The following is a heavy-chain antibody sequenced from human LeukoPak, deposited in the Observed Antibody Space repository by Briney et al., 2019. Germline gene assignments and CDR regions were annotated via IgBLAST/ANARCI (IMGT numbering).Heavy chain of an antibody. Sequence: PSETLSLTCKVSGGSISTYYWSWIRQPPGKGLEWIGYIYNSGSATYNPSLKSRVTISVDTSKNQFSLKLTSVSTTDTAVYYCARHGSGWSFDYWGQGVLVTVSS. D-gene: IGHD6-19*01. CDR3: ARHGSGWSFDY. V-gene: IGHV4-59*01. CDR1: GGSISTYY. CDR2: IYNSGSA. J-gene: IGHJ4*02.